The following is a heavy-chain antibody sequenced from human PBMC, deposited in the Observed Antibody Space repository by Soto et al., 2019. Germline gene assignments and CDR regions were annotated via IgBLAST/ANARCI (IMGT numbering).Heavy chain of an antibody. CDR2: IKSKTDGGTT. V-gene: IGHV3-15*01. J-gene: IGHJ4*02. CDR3: TTDIRSARDYFDY. CDR1: GFTFSNAW. Sequence: GGSLRLSCAASGFTFSNAWMSWVRQAPGKGLEWVGRIKSKTDGGTTDYAAPVKGRFTISRDDSKNTLYLQMNSLKTEDTAVYYCTTDIRSARDYFDYWGQGTLVTVSS.